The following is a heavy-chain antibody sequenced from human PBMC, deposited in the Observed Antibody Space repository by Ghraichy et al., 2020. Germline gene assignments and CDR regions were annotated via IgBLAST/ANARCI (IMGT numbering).Heavy chain of an antibody. D-gene: IGHD3-22*01. CDR2: ISYSGNA. V-gene: IGHV4-39*01. J-gene: IGHJ4*02. CDR1: GGSFTSSSFY. Sequence: SETLSLTCTVSGGSFTSSSFYWAWIRQPPGKGLEWIGSISYSGNAYYNPSLKSRVTMSAATSKNQFSLKLSSVTAADAAVYYCARQRGRIYNESSGNFDYWGQGVLVTVSS. CDR3: ARQRGRIYNESSGNFDY.